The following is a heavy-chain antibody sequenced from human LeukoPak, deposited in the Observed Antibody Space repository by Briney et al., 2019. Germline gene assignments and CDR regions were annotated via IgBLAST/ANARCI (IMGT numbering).Heavy chain of an antibody. CDR1: GFTFSSYA. J-gene: IGHJ6*03. CDR3: AKFVRFLEWSPPYGRDGYYMDV. CDR2: ISGSGGST. Sequence: GGSLRLSCAASGFTFSSYAMGWVRQAPGKGREWVSAISGSGGSTYYADSVKGRFTISRDNSKNTLYLQMNSLRAEDTAVYYSAKFVRFLEWSPPYGRDGYYMDVSGKGTTVTVSS. D-gene: IGHD3-3*01. V-gene: IGHV3-23*01.